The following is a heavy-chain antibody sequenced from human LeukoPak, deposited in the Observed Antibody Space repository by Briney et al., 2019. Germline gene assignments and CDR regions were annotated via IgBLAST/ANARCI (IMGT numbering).Heavy chain of an antibody. CDR1: GFTFTSYG. J-gene: IGHJ2*01. CDR2: ISYDGSNK. CDR3: AKERDRAMAWYFDL. Sequence: GRSLRLSCAASGFTFTSYGMHWVRQAPGKGLEWEAVISYDGSNKYYADSVRGRFTTSRDNSKNTLYLQMNSLEAEDTAVYYCAKERDRAMAWYFDLWGRGTLVTASS. V-gene: IGHV3-30*18. D-gene: IGHD5-18*01.